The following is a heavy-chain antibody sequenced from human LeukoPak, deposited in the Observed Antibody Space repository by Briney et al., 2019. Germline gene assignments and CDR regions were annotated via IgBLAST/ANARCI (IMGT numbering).Heavy chain of an antibody. V-gene: IGHV1-2*02. D-gene: IGHD2-21*02. Sequence: ASVKVSCKASGYIFTGYYLHWVRQAPGQGLEWMGWINPYSGDTSYAQRFQGRVTMTGDTSNSTAYMELTSLRSDDTAVYYCARAVYCGGYCFSNYYYGMDVWGQGTTVTVSS. CDR3: ARAVYCGGYCFSNYYYGMDV. J-gene: IGHJ6*02. CDR1: GYIFTGYY. CDR2: INPYSGDT.